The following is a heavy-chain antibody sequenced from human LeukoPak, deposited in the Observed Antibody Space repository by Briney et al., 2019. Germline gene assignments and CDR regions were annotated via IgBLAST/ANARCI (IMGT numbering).Heavy chain of an antibody. V-gene: IGHV4-59*01. D-gene: IGHD2-2*01. CDR1: GGSISSYY. J-gene: IGHJ4*02. Sequence: RSSETLSLTCTVSGGSISSYYWSWIRQPPGKGLEWIGYIYYSGSTNYNPSLKSRVTISVDTSKNQFSLKLSSVTAADAAVYYCARGYCSSTSCPIDYWGQGTLVTVSS. CDR3: ARGYCSSTSCPIDY. CDR2: IYYSGST.